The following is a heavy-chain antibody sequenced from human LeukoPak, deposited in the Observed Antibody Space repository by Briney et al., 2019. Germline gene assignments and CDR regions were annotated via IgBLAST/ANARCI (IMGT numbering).Heavy chain of an antibody. CDR2: IKYDSSDR. Sequence: GGSLRLSCAASGFTFSDYWMIWVRQVPGKGLEWVADIKYDSSDRFYVDSVKGRFTISRDNAQNSVFLQMHSLRAADTAVYYCARLMTETGAYSYYFDKWGQGTLVTVSS. V-gene: IGHV3-7*01. CDR1: GFTFSDYW. CDR3: ARLMTETGAYSYYFDK. D-gene: IGHD2-15*01. J-gene: IGHJ4*02.